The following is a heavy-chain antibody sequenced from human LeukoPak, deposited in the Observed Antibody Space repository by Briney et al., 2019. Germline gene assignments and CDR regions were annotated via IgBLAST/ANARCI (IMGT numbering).Heavy chain of an antibody. CDR3: TRVEYGDYPGDY. D-gene: IGHD4-17*01. Sequence: PGGSLRLSCAASGFTFSSYSMNWVREAPGKGLDWISYITSSSGAIYYADSVKGRFTISRDNAKNSLYLQMNGLRAEDTAVYYCTRVEYGDYPGDYWGQGTLVTVSS. V-gene: IGHV3-48*01. J-gene: IGHJ4*02. CDR2: ITSSSGAI. CDR1: GFTFSSYS.